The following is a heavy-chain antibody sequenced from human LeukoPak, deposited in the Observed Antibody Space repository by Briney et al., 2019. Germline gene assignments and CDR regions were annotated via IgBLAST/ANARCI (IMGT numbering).Heavy chain of an antibody. Sequence: GGSLRLSCAASGFIFSRYWMSWVRQAPGKGLEWVANINQDGGEKYYVDSVKGRFTISRDNAKNSLYLQMNSLRAEDTAVYFCASVGVFGYTTINGAVRDYWGQGTLVTVSS. D-gene: IGHD1-26*01. CDR3: ASVGVFGYTTINGAVRDY. CDR2: INQDGGEK. CDR1: GFIFSRYW. V-gene: IGHV3-7*03. J-gene: IGHJ4*02.